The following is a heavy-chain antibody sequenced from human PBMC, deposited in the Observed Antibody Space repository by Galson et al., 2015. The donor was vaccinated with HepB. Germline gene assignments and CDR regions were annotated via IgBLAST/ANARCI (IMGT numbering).Heavy chain of an antibody. D-gene: IGHD3-22*01. CDR1: GFTFSSYA. CDR3: AKGTGDSSGIFDY. J-gene: IGHJ4*02. CDR2: ISGSGGST. Sequence: SLRLSCAASGFTFSSYAMSWVRQAPGKGLEWVSAISGSGGSTYYADSVKGRFTISRDNSKNTLYLQMNSLRAEDTAVYYCAKGTGDSSGIFDYWGQGTLVTVSS. V-gene: IGHV3-23*01.